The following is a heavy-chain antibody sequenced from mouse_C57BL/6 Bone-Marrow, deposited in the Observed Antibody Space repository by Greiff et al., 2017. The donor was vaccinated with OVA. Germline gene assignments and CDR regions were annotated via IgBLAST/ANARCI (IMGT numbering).Heavy chain of an antibody. Sequence: VQLQQPGAELVMPGASVKLSCKASGYTFTSYWMHWVKQRPGQGLEWIGEIDPSDSSTNYNQKFKGKSTLTVDKSSSTAYMQLSSLTSEDSAVYYCARTDPAGAYWGQGTLVTVSA. CDR2: IDPSDSST. J-gene: IGHJ3*01. CDR3: ARTDPAGAY. V-gene: IGHV1-69*01. CDR1: GYTFTSYW.